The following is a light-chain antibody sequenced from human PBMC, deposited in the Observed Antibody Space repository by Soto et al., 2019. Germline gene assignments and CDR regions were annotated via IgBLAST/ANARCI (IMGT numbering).Light chain of an antibody. J-gene: IGLJ1*01. Sequence: QSVLTQPPSAFGTPEQRVTICCSGSSSNIGSNYVYWYQQFPGTAPKLLIYRNNQRPSGVPDRFSGSKSGTSASLAISGHRSEEEADSSCAIWEDSLSGFYGFGTGTKVTAL. V-gene: IGLV1-47*01. CDR2: RNN. CDR3: AIWEDSLSGFYG. CDR1: SSNIGSNY.